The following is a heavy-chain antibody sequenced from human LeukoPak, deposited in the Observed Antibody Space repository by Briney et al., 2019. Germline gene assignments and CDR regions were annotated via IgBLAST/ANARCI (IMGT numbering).Heavy chain of an antibody. V-gene: IGHV3-9*01. D-gene: IGHD1-14*01. CDR3: AKDRRNDFDY. CDR2: ISWNSGSV. J-gene: IGHJ4*02. Sequence: PGGSLRLSCAASGFTFDDYTMHWVRQAPGKGLEWVSGISWNSGSVGYADSVKGRFTISRDNAKNSLYLQMSSLRGEDTALYYCAKDRRNDFDYWAREPWSPSPQ. CDR1: GFTFDDYT.